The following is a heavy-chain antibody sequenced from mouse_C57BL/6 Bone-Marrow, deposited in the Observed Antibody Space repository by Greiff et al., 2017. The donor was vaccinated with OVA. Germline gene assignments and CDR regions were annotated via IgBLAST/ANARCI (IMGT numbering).Heavy chain of an antibody. CDR1: GYTFTNYW. CDR3: ARWGLDYGTPYAMDY. Sequence: QVQLQQSGAELVRPGTSVKMSCKASGYTFTNYWIGWAKQRPGHGLEWIGDIYPGGGYTNYNEKFKGKATLTADKSSSTAYMQFSSLTSEDSAIYYCARWGLDYGTPYAMDYWGQGTSVTGSS. V-gene: IGHV1-63*01. CDR2: IYPGGGYT. J-gene: IGHJ4*01. D-gene: IGHD1-1*01.